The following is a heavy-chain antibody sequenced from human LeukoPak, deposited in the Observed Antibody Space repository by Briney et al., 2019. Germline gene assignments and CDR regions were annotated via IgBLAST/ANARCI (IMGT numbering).Heavy chain of an antibody. D-gene: IGHD3-22*01. CDR1: GVATTTYY. CDR3: VRGYGFPDEYDSGGYYSRRKFYFDQ. CDR2: IYYTGTI. V-gene: IGHV4-59*01. J-gene: IGHJ4*02. Sequence: SETLSLTCTLSGVATTTYYSTSIRQSPGKALEWVGQIYYTGTIKYNPSLKSRVSISIDMSRNQFSLRLSSVTSADTAVYYCVRGYGFPDEYDSGGYYSRRKFYFDQWGRGTLVTVSS.